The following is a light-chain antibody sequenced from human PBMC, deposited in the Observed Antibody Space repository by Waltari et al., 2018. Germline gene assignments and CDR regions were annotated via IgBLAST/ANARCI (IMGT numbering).Light chain of an antibody. J-gene: IGLJ3*02. V-gene: IGLV1-47*01. CDR1: SSNIGTNN. CDR2: RDN. Sequence: QPVLTQPPSASGTPGQRVTISRSGSSSNIGTNNVYCYQQPPGPAPKPHIYRDNQRASGVPYRFSGSKSVTSASLAISGLRSEDEADYYCATWDDSLTGRVFGGGTKLTVV. CDR3: ATWDDSLTGRV.